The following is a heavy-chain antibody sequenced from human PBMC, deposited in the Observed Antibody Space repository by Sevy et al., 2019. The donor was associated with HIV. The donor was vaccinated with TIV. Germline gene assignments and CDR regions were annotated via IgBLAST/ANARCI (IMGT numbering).Heavy chain of an antibody. J-gene: IGHJ4*02. CDR2: IYHSGST. Sequence: SETLSLTCAVSGGSISSSNWRSWVRQPPGKGLEWIGEIYHSGSTNYNPSLKSRVTISVDKSKNQFSLKLSSVTAADTAVYYCARVSNWNGVSYFDYWGQGTLVTVSS. CDR3: ARVSNWNGVSYFDY. V-gene: IGHV4-4*02. CDR1: GGSISSSNW. D-gene: IGHD1-20*01.